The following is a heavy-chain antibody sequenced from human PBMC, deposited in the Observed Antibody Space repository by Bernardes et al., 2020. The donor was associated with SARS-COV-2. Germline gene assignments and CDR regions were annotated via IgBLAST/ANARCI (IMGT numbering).Heavy chain of an antibody. CDR1: GFTVNNYG. CDR2: TSNRGLTT. CDR3: ARGLKTVTTDGFCFDS. D-gene: IGHD4-17*01. J-gene: IGHJ4*02. Sequence: GGSLRLSCAASGFTVNNYGMNWVRQAPGKGLEWVSYTSNRGLTTSYADSVKGRFIISRDNARNSLLLQMNSLRAEDTAVYYCARGLKTVTTDGFCFDSWGQGTLVTVSS. V-gene: IGHV3-48*01.